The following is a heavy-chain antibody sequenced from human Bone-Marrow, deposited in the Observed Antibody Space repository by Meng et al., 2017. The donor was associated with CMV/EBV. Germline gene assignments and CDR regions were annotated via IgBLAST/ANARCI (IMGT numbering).Heavy chain of an antibody. Sequence: SETLSLTCVVYGGSFSGYHWSWIRQPPGKGLEWIGEINHSGSTNYNPSLKSRVTISIDTSKNQFSLKLNSMTAADTAVYYCARTFTTTVTTTARYNSFDPWGQGALVTVSS. J-gene: IGHJ5*02. CDR1: GGSFSGYH. CDR3: ARTFTTTVTTTARYNSFDP. D-gene: IGHD4-17*01. V-gene: IGHV4-34*01. CDR2: INHSGST.